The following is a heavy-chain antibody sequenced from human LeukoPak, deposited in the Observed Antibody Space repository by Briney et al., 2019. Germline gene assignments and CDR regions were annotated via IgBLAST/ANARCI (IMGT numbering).Heavy chain of an antibody. Sequence: PGGSLRLSCAASGFTYSSYGMHWVRQAPGKGLEWVAVISYDGSNKYYADSVKGRFTISRDNSQNTLYLQMNSLRAEDTAVYYCAKVKLSSSWYLGYWGQGTLVTVSS. J-gene: IGHJ4*02. D-gene: IGHD6-13*01. CDR2: ISYDGSNK. CDR3: AKVKLSSSWYLGY. CDR1: GFTYSSYG. V-gene: IGHV3-30*18.